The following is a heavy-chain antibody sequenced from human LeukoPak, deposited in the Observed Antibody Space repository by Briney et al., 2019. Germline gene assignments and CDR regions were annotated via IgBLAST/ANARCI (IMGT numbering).Heavy chain of an antibody. J-gene: IGHJ4*02. D-gene: IGHD6-13*01. CDR1: GFTFRSYA. V-gene: IGHV3-23*01. Sequence: GGSLRLSCAASGFTFRSYAMSWVRQAPGKGLEWVLAISGSGDSTYYADSVKGRFTISRDNSKNTLYLQMNSLRAEDTAVYYCAKDQRQRAAAGPDYWGQGTLVTVSS. CDR3: AKDQRQRAAAGPDY. CDR2: ISGSGDST.